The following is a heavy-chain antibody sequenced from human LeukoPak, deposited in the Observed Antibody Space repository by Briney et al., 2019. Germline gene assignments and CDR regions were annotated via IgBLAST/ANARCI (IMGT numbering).Heavy chain of an antibody. CDR2: IYHSGST. CDR3: ARGPDYGDFNFDY. D-gene: IGHD4-17*01. V-gene: IGHV4-4*02. CDR1: GGSISNSNW. J-gene: IGHJ4*02. Sequence: SETLSLTCAVSGGSISNSNWWTWVRQSPGKGLEWIGEIYHSGSTNYNPSLKSRVTISVDKSQNQFSLSLSSVTAADTAVYYCARGPDYGDFNFDYWGQGTLVTVSS.